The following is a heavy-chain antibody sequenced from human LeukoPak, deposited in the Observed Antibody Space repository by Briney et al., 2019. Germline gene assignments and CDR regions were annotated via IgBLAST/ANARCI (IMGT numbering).Heavy chain of an antibody. V-gene: IGHV5-51*01. Sequence: GESLKISCKGSGYSFTSYWIGWVRQMPGKGLEWMGIIYPGDSDTTYSPSFQGQVTISVDKSISTAYLQWSSLKASDTAIFYCARLKAAAAKTSSFDYWGQGTLVTVSS. CDR1: GYSFTSYW. CDR2: IYPGDSDT. J-gene: IGHJ4*02. D-gene: IGHD6-13*01. CDR3: ARLKAAAAKTSSFDY.